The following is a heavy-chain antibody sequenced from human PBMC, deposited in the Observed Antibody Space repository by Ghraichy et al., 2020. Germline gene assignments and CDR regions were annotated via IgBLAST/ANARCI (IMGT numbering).Heavy chain of an antibody. D-gene: IGHD6-13*01. Sequence: SETLSLTCTVSGGSISSSSYYWGWIRQPPGKGLEWIGSIYYSGSTYYNPSLKSRVTISVDTSKNQFSLKLSSVTAADTAVYYCARQDARYQQLPDYWGQGTLVTVSS. J-gene: IGHJ4*02. CDR3: ARQDARYQQLPDY. CDR1: GGSISSSSYY. CDR2: IYYSGST. V-gene: IGHV4-39*01.